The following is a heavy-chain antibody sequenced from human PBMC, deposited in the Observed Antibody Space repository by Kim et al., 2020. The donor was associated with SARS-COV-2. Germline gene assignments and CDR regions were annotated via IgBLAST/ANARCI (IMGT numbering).Heavy chain of an antibody. CDR1: GGSISSYY. J-gene: IGHJ3*02. V-gene: IGHV4-59*01. D-gene: IGHD3-22*01. CDR3: ARRSLGYYDSSGPQAAFDI. Sequence: SETLSLTCTVSGGSISSYYWSWIRQPPGKGLEWIGYIYYSGSTNYNPSLKSRVTISVDTSKNQFSLKLSSVTAADTDVYYCARRSLGYYDSSGPQAAFDIWGKETMVTVSS. CDR2: IYYSGST.